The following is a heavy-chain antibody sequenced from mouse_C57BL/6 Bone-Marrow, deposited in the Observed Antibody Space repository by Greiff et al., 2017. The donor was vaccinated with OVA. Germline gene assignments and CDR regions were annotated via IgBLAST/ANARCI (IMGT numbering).Heavy chain of an antibody. CDR2: IDPENGDT. CDR3: TTYRY. CDR1: GFNIKDDY. J-gene: IGHJ2*01. Sequence: VQLQQSGAELVRPGASVKLSCTASGFNIKDDYMHWVKERPEQGLEWIGWIDPENGDTEYASKLQGKTTITADPSSKTVYLHLSSLTSEDTAVYYCTTYRYWGQGTTLTVSS. V-gene: IGHV14-4*01.